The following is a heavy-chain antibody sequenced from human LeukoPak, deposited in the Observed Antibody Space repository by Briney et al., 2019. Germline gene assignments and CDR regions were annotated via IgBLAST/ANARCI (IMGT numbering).Heavy chain of an antibody. J-gene: IGHJ4*02. Sequence: GGSLRLSCAASGFTFSSYAMSWVRQAPGKGLEWVSAISGSGGSTYYADSVKGRFTISRDNSKNTLYLQMNSLRAEDTAVYYCVKDRAGLGHFDYWGQGTLVTVSS. CDR2: ISGSGGST. V-gene: IGHV3-23*01. CDR1: GFTFSSYA. D-gene: IGHD6-19*01. CDR3: VKDRAGLGHFDY.